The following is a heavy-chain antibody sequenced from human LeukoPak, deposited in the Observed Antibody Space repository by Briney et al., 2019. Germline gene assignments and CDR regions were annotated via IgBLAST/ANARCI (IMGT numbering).Heavy chain of an antibody. J-gene: IGHJ4*02. CDR3: ARDGARSGESSYDY. CDR2: IKEDGTET. Sequence: GGSLRLSCAASGFTFSTFWMTWVRQAPGKGLEWVANIKEDGTETYYVDSVKGRFTISRDNAQRSLYLQMNSMRFEDTAAYYCARDGARSGESSYDYWGQGTLVTVSS. CDR1: GFTFSTFW. D-gene: IGHD6-13*01. V-gene: IGHV3-7*05.